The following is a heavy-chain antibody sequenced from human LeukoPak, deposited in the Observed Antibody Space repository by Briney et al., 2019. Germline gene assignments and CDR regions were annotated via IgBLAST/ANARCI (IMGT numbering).Heavy chain of an antibody. Sequence: GESLKISCKGSGYSFSSYWIAWVRQMPGKGLEWMGIIYPGDSDTRYSPSFQGQVSISADKSISTAYLQWSSLKASDSAMYYCARLGDYDNYYYYGMDVWGKGTTVTVSS. J-gene: IGHJ6*04. CDR3: ARLGDYDNYYYYGMDV. CDR1: GYSFSSYW. CDR2: IYPGDSDT. V-gene: IGHV5-51*01. D-gene: IGHD4-17*01.